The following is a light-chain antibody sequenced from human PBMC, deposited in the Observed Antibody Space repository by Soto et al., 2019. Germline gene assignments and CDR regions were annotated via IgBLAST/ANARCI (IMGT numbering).Light chain of an antibody. Sequence: QSVLTQPPSASGSPGQSVTISCTGTSSDVGGYNYVSWYQQHPGKAPQLMIYEVSKRPSGVPDRFSGSKSGNTASLTVSGLQAEDEADYYCSSYAGSNNDVFGTGTKLTVL. CDR3: SSYAGSNNDV. CDR2: EVS. CDR1: SSDVGGYNY. V-gene: IGLV2-8*01. J-gene: IGLJ1*01.